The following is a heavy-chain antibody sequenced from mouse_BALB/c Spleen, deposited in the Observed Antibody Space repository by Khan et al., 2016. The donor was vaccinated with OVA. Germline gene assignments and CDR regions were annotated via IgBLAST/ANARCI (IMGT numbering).Heavy chain of an antibody. D-gene: IGHD3-3*01. Sequence: VQLKESGPELMKPGASVNISCKASGYSFTTYYIHWVKQSRGKSLEWIGYVDPFNTGTDYNQNFTGQATLTVDKSSNTAYMHLSGLTSEDSAVYYCARGTFDYWGQGTLVTVSA. CDR2: VDPFNTGT. CDR1: GYSFTTYY. V-gene: IGHV1S135*01. CDR3: ARGTFDY. J-gene: IGHJ3*01.